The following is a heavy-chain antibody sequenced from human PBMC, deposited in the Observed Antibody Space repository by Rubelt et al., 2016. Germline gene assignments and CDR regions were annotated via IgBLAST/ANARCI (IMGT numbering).Heavy chain of an antibody. Sequence: TFSSYAISWVRQAPGQGLEWMGGIIPIFGTANYAQKFQGRVTITADESTSTAYMELSSLRSEDTAVYYCASVVPGSYYYYGMDVWGQGTTVTVSS. D-gene: IGHD1-26*01. V-gene: IGHV1-69*01. CDR2: IIPIFGTA. CDR3: ASVVPGSYYYYGMDV. J-gene: IGHJ6*02. CDR1: TFSSYA.